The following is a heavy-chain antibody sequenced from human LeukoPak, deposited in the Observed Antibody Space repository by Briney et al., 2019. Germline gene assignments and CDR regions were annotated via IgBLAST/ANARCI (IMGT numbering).Heavy chain of an antibody. D-gene: IGHD6-6*01. V-gene: IGHV3-33*01. CDR3: ARDIASRRLDY. Sequence: PGGSLRLSCAASVFTFCNHGMHWVRQAPGKGLEWVAVIWYDGSKTFYADSVKGRLTISRDNSRNTLYLQMNSLRAEDTAVYFCARDIASRRLDYWGQGTLVTVSS. J-gene: IGHJ4*02. CDR2: IWYDGSKT. CDR1: VFTFCNHG.